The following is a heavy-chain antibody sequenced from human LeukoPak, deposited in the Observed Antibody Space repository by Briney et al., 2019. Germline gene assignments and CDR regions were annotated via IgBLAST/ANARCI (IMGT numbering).Heavy chain of an antibody. CDR2: ISGSSGST. D-gene: IGHD2-15*01. Sequence: GGSLRLSCAASGFTFSSYGMSWVRQAPGKGLEWVSAISGSSGSTYYADSVKGRFTISRDNSKNTLYLQMNGLRSEDTAVYYCARDASYCSGGSCYPPNWFDPWGQGTLVTVSS. V-gene: IGHV3-23*01. CDR3: ARDASYCSGGSCYPPNWFDP. J-gene: IGHJ5*02. CDR1: GFTFSSYG.